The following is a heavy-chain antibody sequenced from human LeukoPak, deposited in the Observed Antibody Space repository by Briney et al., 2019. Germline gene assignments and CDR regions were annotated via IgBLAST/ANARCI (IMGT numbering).Heavy chain of an antibody. CDR3: TKMFTKDNWYGGPDY. V-gene: IGHV3-53*01. D-gene: IGHD2-8*01. CDR1: GFSVSNNC. CDR2: LYTGGIR. J-gene: IGHJ4*02. Sequence: GGSLRLSCEASGFSVSNNCMSWFRLAPGKGLEWVSVLYTGGIRYYAGFVRGRFTISRDDSKNTLYLQMNNLRAEDTAIYYCTKMFTKDNWYGGPDYWGQGTLVTVSS.